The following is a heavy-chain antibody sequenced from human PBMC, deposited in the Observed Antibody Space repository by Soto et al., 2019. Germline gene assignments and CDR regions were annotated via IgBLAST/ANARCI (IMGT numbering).Heavy chain of an antibody. CDR3: ARVVELERRGGDWWFDP. V-gene: IGHV4-4*02. Sequence: QVQLQESGPGLVKPSGTLSLTCAVSGGSISSSNWWSWVRQPPGKGLEGIGEIYHSGSTNYNPSLKSRVTISVEKSKNRFSLKLGSVTAADTAVYYCARVVELERRGGDWWFDPWGQGTLVTVSS. D-gene: IGHD1-1*01. CDR2: IYHSGST. CDR1: GGSISSSNW. J-gene: IGHJ5*02.